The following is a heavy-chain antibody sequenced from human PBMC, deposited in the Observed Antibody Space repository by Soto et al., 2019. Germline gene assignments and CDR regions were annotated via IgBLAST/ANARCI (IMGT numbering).Heavy chain of an antibody. CDR2: ISSSTFYT. J-gene: IGHJ2*01. D-gene: IGHD4-17*01. CDR3: ARGVGDYGDYWFFDL. V-gene: IGHV3-11*05. CDR1: GFTFTDYY. Sequence: QVQLVESGGGLVKPGGSLRLSCAASGFTFTDYYISWIRQAPGKGLEWVSYISSSTFYTNYADSVKGRFTISRDNAKNSLYLQMNSLRAEDTAVYYCARGVGDYGDYWFFDLCGRGTLVTVSS.